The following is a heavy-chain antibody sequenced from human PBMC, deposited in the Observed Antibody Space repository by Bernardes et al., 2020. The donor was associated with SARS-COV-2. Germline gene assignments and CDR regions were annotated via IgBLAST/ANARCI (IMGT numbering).Heavy chain of an antibody. V-gene: IGHV4-31*03. CDR2: IYYSGST. Sequence: LSLTCTVSGGSISSGGYYWSWIRQHPGKGLEWIGYIYYSGSTYYNPSLKSRVTISVDTSKNQFSLKLSSVTAADTAVYYCARSERITIFGVVGAFDYWGQGTLVTVSS. J-gene: IGHJ4*02. CDR1: GGSISSGGYY. CDR3: ARSERITIFGVVGAFDY. D-gene: IGHD3-3*01.